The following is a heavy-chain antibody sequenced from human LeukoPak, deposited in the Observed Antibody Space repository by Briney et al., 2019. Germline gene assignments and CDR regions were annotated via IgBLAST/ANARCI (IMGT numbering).Heavy chain of an antibody. V-gene: IGHV1-2*02. CDR2: INPNSGDT. J-gene: IGHJ4*02. CDR1: GYTLTDCY. Sequence: ASVKVSCKASGYTLTDCYMHWVRQAPGQGLEWMGWINPNSGDTHYAQKFQGRGTMTRDTSISTAYMGLSRLRSDDTAVYYCASGSSLDGSSGWPTHYYWGQGTLVTVSS. D-gene: IGHD6-19*01. CDR3: ASGSSLDGSSGWPTHYY.